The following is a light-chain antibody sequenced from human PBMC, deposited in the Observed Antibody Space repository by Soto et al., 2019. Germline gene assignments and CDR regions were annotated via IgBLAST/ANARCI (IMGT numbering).Light chain of an antibody. Sequence: ESVFTQSPGTLSLSPGERGTLSFMASQSVSSSYLAWYQQKPGQAPRLLIYGASSRATGIPDRFSGSGSGTDFTLTISRLEPEDFAVYYCQQYGSSSLTFGGGTKVDIK. CDR3: QQYGSSSLT. CDR2: GAS. V-gene: IGKV3-20*01. CDR1: QSVSSSY. J-gene: IGKJ4*01.